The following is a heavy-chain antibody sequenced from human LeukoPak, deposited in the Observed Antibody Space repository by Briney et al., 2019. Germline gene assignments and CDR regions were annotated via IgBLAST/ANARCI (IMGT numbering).Heavy chain of an antibody. CDR1: GGSISSSLW. V-gene: IGHV4-4*02. D-gene: IGHD1-20*01. J-gene: IGHJ4*02. Sequence: SGTLSLTCTVSGGSISSSLWWTWVRQPPGKGLEWIGEIYHDGTTNYQSSLKSRATISLDKPKNQFSLKLSSVTAADTAVYYCARRITGTLAPIAYWGQGTLVTVSS. CDR2: IYHDGTT. CDR3: ARRITGTLAPIAY.